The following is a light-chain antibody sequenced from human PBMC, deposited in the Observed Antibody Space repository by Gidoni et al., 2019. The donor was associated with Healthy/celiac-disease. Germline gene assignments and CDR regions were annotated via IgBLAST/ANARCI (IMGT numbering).Light chain of an antibody. CDR1: QGISNY. CDR2: AAS. V-gene: IGKV1-27*01. Sequence: DIQMTKSPSSLSALGDRVTITCRASQGISNYLAWYQQKPGKVPKLLIYAASTLQSGVPSRFSGSGSGTDFTLTISSLQPEDVATYYCQKYNSASSGTFGQGTKVEIK. J-gene: IGKJ1*01. CDR3: QKYNSASSGT.